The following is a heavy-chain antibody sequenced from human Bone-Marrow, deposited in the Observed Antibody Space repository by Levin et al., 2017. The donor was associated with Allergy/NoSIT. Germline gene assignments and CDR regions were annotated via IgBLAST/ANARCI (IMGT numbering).Heavy chain of an antibody. CDR2: ITSSGSYI. CDR3: ARGLEYSGLP. D-gene: IGHD5-12*01. V-gene: IGHV3-21*01. J-gene: IGHJ5*02. Sequence: ETLSLTCAASRFTFSTYSMNWVRQAPGKGLDWVSSITSSGSYIYYADSVKGRFTISRDNAKNSLYLQMNSLRVADTAVYYCARGLEYSGLPWGQGTLVTVSS. CDR1: RFTFSTYS.